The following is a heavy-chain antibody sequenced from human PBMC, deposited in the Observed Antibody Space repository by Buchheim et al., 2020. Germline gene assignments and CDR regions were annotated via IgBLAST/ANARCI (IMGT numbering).Heavy chain of an antibody. D-gene: IGHD2-2*01. CDR2: ISGSGSAI. J-gene: IGHJ2*01. Sequence: EVQLVESGGGLVQPGGSLRLSCAASGFTFSSYEMNWVRQAPGKGLEWVSYISGSGSAIYYTDSVKGRFTISRDNAKNSLYLQMNSLRAEDTAVYYCARILGYCSSTTCRPGLQWLVPGYFDLWGRGTL. CDR3: ARILGYCSSTTCRPGLQWLVPGYFDL. CDR1: GFTFSSYE. V-gene: IGHV3-48*03.